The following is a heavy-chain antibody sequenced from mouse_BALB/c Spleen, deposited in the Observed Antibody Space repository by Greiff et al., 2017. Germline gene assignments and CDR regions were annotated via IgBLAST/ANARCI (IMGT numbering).Heavy chain of an antibody. CDR2: ISSGGST. Sequence: DVKLVESGGGLVKPGGSLKLSCAASGFTFSSYAMSWVRQTPEKRLEWVASISSGGSTYYPDSVKGRFTISRDNARNILYLQMSSLRSEDTAMYYCATTVVATCDYWGQGTTLTVSS. V-gene: IGHV5-6-5*01. CDR1: GFTFSSYA. CDR3: ATTVVATCDY. D-gene: IGHD1-1*01. J-gene: IGHJ2*01.